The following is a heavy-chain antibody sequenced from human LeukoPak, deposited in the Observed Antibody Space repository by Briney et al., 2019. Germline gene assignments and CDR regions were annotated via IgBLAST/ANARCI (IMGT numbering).Heavy chain of an antibody. D-gene: IGHD3-16*02. CDR2: ISYDGSNK. CDR1: GFTFSSYG. CDR3: ATFTERENYHYTANL. J-gene: IGHJ4*02. V-gene: IGHV3-30*03. Sequence: PGRSLRLSCAASGFTFSSYGMHWVRQAPGKGLEWVAVISYDGSNKYYADSVKGRFTISRDNSKNTLYLQMNSLRAEDTAVYYCATFTERENYHYTANLWGQGTLVIVS.